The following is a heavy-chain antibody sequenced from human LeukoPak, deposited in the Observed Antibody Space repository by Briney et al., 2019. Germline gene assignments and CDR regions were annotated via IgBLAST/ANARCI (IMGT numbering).Heavy chain of an antibody. J-gene: IGHJ4*02. D-gene: IGHD1-26*01. V-gene: IGHV4-39*01. Sequence: PSETLSLTCTVSSGSISNSTFYWGWIRQPPGKGLEWIGSMYYGGSTYYNPSLKSRVTITVDTSKNQFSLKMTSVTAADTAVYYCARRSDSGSDDGEDYFDYWGQGTLVTVSS. CDR1: SGSISNSTFY. CDR2: MYYGGST. CDR3: ARRSDSGSDDGEDYFDY.